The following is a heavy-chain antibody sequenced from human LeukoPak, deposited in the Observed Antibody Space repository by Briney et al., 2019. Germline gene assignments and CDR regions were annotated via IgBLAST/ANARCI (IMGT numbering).Heavy chain of an antibody. CDR1: GFTFSSYS. Sequence: GGSLRLSCAASGFTFSSYSMNWVRQAPGKGLEWVSSIASRSTYIYYADSVKGRFTISRDNAKNSLYLQMNTLRAEDTAVYYCASLDYWGQGTPVTVSS. CDR2: IASRSTYI. CDR3: ASLDY. J-gene: IGHJ4*02. V-gene: IGHV3-21*01.